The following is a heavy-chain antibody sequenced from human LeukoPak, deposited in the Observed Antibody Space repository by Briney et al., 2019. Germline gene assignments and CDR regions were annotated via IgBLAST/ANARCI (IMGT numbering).Heavy chain of an antibody. Sequence: GGSLSLSCAASGFTFSAFGMHWVRQAPGKGLEYVSAISRDGGSTYYANSVKVRFTISRDNSKNTLYLQMGSLRAEDMAVYYCARVRSYGSSGYYYDYWGQGTLVTVSS. CDR3: ARVRSYGSSGYYYDY. D-gene: IGHD3-22*01. J-gene: IGHJ4*02. V-gene: IGHV3-64*01. CDR2: ISRDGGST. CDR1: GFTFSAFG.